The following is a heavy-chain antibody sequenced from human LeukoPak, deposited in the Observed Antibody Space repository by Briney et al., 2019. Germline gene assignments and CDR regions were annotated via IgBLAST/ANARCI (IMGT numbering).Heavy chain of an antibody. J-gene: IGHJ6*02. CDR3: AKDRTIFGVVIRGMDV. Sequence: GGSLRLSCAASGFTFSSYAMSWVRQAPGKGLEWVSAISGSGGSAYYADSVKGRFTISRDNSKNTLYLQMNSLRAEDTAVYYCAKDRTIFGVVIRGMDVWGQGTTVTVSS. CDR1: GFTFSSYA. CDR2: ISGSGGSA. V-gene: IGHV3-23*01. D-gene: IGHD3-3*01.